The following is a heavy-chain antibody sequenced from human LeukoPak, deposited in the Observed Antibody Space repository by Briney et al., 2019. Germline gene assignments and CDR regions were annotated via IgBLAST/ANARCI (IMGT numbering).Heavy chain of an antibody. J-gene: IGHJ4*02. CDR1: GFTFSSYA. D-gene: IGHD4-17*01. V-gene: IGHV3-23*01. CDR2: ISGSGGST. CDR3: AKDSPDYGEDY. Sequence: GGSLRLSCAASGFTFSSYAMTWVRQAPAKGLEWVSAISGSGGSTYYADSVKGRFTISRDNSKNTLYLEMNSLRAEDTAVYYCAKDSPDYGEDYWGQGTLVTVSS.